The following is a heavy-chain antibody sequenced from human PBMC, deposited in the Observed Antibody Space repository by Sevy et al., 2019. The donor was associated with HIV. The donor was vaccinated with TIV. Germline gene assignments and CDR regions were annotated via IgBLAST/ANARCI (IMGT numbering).Heavy chain of an antibody. D-gene: IGHD4-17*01. V-gene: IGHV4-34*01. J-gene: IGHJ4*02. CDR3: ARESAVATATKQFDY. Sequence: SETLSLTCAVYGGSFSGYYWSWIRQPPGKGLEWIGEINHSGSTNYNPSLKSRVTISVDTSKNQFSLKLSSVTAADTAVYYCARESAVATATKQFDYWGQGTLVTVSS. CDR1: GGSFSGYY. CDR2: INHSGST.